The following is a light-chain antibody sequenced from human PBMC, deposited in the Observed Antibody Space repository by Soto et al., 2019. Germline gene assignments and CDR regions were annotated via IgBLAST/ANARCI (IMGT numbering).Light chain of an antibody. Sequence: RMSQSPSTLSASPGDRVTLTCQASQNINNYLNWYQQKPGRAPKLLIYDASNLEAGVPSRFRGSGSGTDFTFTISRLQPEDIATYYCQQYENLPTFGQGTRLEI. CDR1: QNINNY. J-gene: IGKJ5*01. V-gene: IGKV1-33*01. CDR2: DAS. CDR3: QQYENLPT.